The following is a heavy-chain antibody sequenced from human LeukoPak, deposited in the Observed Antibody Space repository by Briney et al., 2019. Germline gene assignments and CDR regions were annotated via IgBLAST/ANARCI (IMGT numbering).Heavy chain of an antibody. CDR1: GFTFSAFA. CDR3: ARNIISANSAWD. J-gene: IGHJ4*02. Sequence: GGSLRLSCAASGFTFSAFAMHWARQPPGKGLEYVSTISADGKSAYYGISVKGRFTVSRDNSKNTVYLQMGSLRPDDMAVYYCARNIISANSAWDWGQGTLVTVSS. CDR2: ISADGKSA. D-gene: IGHD1-26*01. V-gene: IGHV3-64*01.